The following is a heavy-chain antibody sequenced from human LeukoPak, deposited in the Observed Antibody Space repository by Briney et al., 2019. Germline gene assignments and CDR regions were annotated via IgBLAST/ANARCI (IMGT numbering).Heavy chain of an antibody. CDR2: IYYSGST. J-gene: IGHJ1*01. Sequence: SETLSLTCTVSGGSISSYYWSWIRQPPGKGLEWIGYIYYSGSTYYNPSLKSRVTISVDTSKNQFSLKLSSVTAADTAVYYCARGSGVTASVGRTEYFQHWGQGTLVTVSS. CDR1: GGSISSYY. V-gene: IGHV4-30-4*08. D-gene: IGHD2-21*02. CDR3: ARGSGVTASVGRTEYFQH.